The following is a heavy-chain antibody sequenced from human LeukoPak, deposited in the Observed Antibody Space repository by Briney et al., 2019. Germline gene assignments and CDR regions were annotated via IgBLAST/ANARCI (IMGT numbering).Heavy chain of an antibody. Sequence: PGGSLRLSCAASGFTFSSYSMNWVRQAPGKGLEWVSSISSSSSYIYYADSVKGRFTISRDNAKNLLYLQMNSLRAEDTAVYYCARDQGVSQWNDVVGFDYWGQGTLVTVSS. CDR2: ISSSSSYI. CDR3: ARDQGVSQWNDVVGFDY. J-gene: IGHJ4*02. V-gene: IGHV3-21*01. CDR1: GFTFSSYS. D-gene: IGHD1-1*01.